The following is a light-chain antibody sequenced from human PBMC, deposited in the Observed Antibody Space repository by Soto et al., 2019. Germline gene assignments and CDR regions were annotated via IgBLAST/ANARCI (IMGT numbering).Light chain of an antibody. J-gene: IGKJ1*01. CDR3: QQYGSSRPWT. CDR2: AAS. V-gene: IGKV3-20*01. CDR1: QSISSYY. Sequence: EIVLTQSPGTLSLSPGERASLSCMASQSISSYYLAWYQQKPGQAPRLLIHAASTRATGIPDRFSGSGSGTDFSLTISRLEPEDFAVYYCQQYGSSRPWTFGQGTRVDI.